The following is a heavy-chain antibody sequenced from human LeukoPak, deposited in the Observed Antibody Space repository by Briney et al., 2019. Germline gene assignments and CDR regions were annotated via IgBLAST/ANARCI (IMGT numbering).Heavy chain of an antibody. CDR1: GFNVSSNY. D-gene: IGHD2-2*02. CDR3: AKAADGVPPGKPLNWFDP. J-gene: IGHJ5*02. CDR2: IYSGGST. V-gene: IGHV3-53*01. Sequence: GGSLRLSCTVSGFNVSSNYMSWVRQAPGKGLEWVSVIYSGGSTNYADSVKGRFTISRDKSKNTLYLQMNSLRAEDTAVHYCAKAADGVPPGKPLNWFDPRGQGTLVTVSS.